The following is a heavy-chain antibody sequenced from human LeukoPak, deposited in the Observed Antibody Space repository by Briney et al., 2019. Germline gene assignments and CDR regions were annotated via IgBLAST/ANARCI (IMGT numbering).Heavy chain of an antibody. Sequence: SETLSLTCSVSGGSISSYYWSWIRQPAGKGLEWIGRIYTSGSSNYNPSLERRVTMSVDTSKSQISLKLTSVTAADTAVYYCARGQSGDRRYFDDWGQGTLVTVSS. V-gene: IGHV4-4*07. CDR3: ARGQSGDRRYFDD. CDR1: GGSISSYY. CDR2: IYTSGSS. D-gene: IGHD1-14*01. J-gene: IGHJ4*02.